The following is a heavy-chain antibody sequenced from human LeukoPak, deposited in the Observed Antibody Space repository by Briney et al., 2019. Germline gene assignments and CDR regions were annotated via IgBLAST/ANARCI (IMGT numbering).Heavy chain of an antibody. J-gene: IGHJ4*02. CDR3: ATGPWAIAAAGTDY. CDR2: FDPEDGET. Sequence: ASVKVSCKVSGYTLTELSMHWVRQAPGKGLEWRGGFDPEDGETIYAQKFQGRVTMTEDTSTDTAYKELSSLRSEDTAVYYCATGPWAIAAAGTDYWGQGTLVTVSS. V-gene: IGHV1-24*01. CDR1: GYTLTELS. D-gene: IGHD6-13*01.